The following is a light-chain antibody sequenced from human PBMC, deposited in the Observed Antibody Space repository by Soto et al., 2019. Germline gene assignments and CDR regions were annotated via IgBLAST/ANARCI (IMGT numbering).Light chain of an antibody. V-gene: IGKV1-9*01. J-gene: IGKJ2*03. Sequence: DSQLTQSPSFLSASVGDRVTVSCRASQDINTYLAWFQQKPGKVPQLLVYPASTLQDGVPSRFSGRGSGTEFTLTINNLQPEDFATYYCQHLRAYPFSFGQGTKVDIK. CDR3: QHLRAYPFS. CDR2: PAS. CDR1: QDINTY.